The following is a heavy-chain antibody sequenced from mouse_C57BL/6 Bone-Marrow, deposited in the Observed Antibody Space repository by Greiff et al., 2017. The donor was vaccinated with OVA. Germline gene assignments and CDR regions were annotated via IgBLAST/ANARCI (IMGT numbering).Heavy chain of an antibody. Sequence: DVKLVESGGGLVKPGGSLKLSCAASGFTFSSYTMSWVRQTPEKRLEWVASISGGGGNTYYPDSVKGRFTISRDNAKNTLYLQMSSLRSEDTALYYCARNAGGYAMDYWGQGTSVTVSS. CDR1: GFTFSSYT. V-gene: IGHV5-9*01. CDR3: ARNAGGYAMDY. CDR2: ISGGGGNT. J-gene: IGHJ4*01. D-gene: IGHD4-1*01.